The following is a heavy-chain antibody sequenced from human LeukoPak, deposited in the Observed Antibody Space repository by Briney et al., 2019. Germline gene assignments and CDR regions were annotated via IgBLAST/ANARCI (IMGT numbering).Heavy chain of an antibody. J-gene: IGHJ6*02. D-gene: IGHD3-16*01. CDR2: IYSGGST. V-gene: IGHV3-53*01. Sequence: PGGSLRLSCAASGFTVSSNYLSWVRQAPGKGLEWVSIIYSGGSTYYADSVKGRFTISRDNSKNTLYLQMNSLRAEDTAVYYCARDRAVIRSDYYYYGMDVWGQGTTVTVTS. CDR1: GFTVSSNY. CDR3: ARDRAVIRSDYYYYGMDV.